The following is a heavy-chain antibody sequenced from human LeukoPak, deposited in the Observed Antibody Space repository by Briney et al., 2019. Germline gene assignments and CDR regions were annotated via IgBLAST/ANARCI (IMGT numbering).Heavy chain of an antibody. CDR2: ISYDGSNK. J-gene: IGHJ3*02. Sequence: PGGSLRLSCAASGFTFSSYAMHWVRQAPGKGLEWVAVISYDGSNKYYADSVKGRFTISRDNSKNTLYLQMNSLRAEDTAVYYCAKAPLYRSTPLGGAFDIWGQGTMVTVSS. CDR1: GFTFSSYA. D-gene: IGHD6-13*01. CDR3: AKAPLYRSTPLGGAFDI. V-gene: IGHV3-30-3*01.